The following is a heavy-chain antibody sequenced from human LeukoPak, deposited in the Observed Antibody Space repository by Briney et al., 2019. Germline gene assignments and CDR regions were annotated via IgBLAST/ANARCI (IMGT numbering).Heavy chain of an antibody. CDR2: ISGSGGST. J-gene: IGHJ4*02. V-gene: IGHV3-23*01. CDR3: AKYIVLMVYATPLFDY. D-gene: IGHD2-8*01. Sequence: AVSLRLSCAASGFTFSSYAMSWVRQAPGNGLEWVSDISGSGGSTYYADSVKGRFTISRDNSKNTLYLQMNSLRAEDTAVYYCAKYIVLMVYATPLFDYWGQGTLVTVSS. CDR1: GFTFSSYA.